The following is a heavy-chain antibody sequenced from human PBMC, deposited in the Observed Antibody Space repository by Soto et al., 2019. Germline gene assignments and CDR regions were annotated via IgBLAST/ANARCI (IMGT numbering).Heavy chain of an antibody. D-gene: IGHD5-12*01. CDR3: ARVGPSGPLDY. J-gene: IGHJ4*02. CDR2: ISYDGSNK. CDR1: GSSFSSYA. V-gene: IGHV3-30-3*01. Sequence: PGGSLGLACAASGSSFSSYAMHWVRQAPGKGLEWVAVISYDGSNKYYADSVKGRFTISRDNSKNTLYLQMNSLRAEDTAVYYCARVGPSGPLDYWGQGTLVTGSS.